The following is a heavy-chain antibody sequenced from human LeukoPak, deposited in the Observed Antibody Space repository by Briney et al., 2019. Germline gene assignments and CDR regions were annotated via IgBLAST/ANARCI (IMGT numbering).Heavy chain of an antibody. CDR1: GYTFTSNY. V-gene: IGHV1-46*01. CDR3: ARDARRGVELKAFDI. CDR2: IYPRDGST. D-gene: IGHD1-7*01. Sequence: ASVKVSCKASGYTFTSNYIHWVRQAPGQGLEWVGMIYPRDGSTGYAQKFQGRVTMTRNTSISTAYMELSSLRSEDTAVYYCARDARRGVELKAFDIWGQGTMVTVSS. J-gene: IGHJ3*02.